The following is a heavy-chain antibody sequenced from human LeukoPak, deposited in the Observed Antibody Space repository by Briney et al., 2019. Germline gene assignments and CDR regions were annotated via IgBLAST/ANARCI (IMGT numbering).Heavy chain of an antibody. Sequence: PSETLSLTCTVSGGSISSYYWSWIRQPPGKGLEWIGYIYYSGSTHYNPSLKSRVTISVDTSKNQFSLKLSSVTAADTAVYYCAGWVAVAGAGGDAFDIWGQGTMVTVSS. J-gene: IGHJ3*02. V-gene: IGHV4-59*01. D-gene: IGHD6-19*01. CDR1: GGSISSYY. CDR2: IYYSGST. CDR3: AGWVAVAGAGGDAFDI.